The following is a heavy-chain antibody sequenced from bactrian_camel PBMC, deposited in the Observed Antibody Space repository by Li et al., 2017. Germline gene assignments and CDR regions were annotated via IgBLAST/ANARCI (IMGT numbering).Heavy chain of an antibody. D-gene: IGHD3*01. CDR2: IYTGDGTT. V-gene: IGHV3-2*01. CDR3: SPYWDF. Sequence: QLVESGGGLVQPGGSLRLSCAGSGFTYSAGYINWVRQAPGKGLEWVSSIYTGDGTTNYLDSVKGRFTISGDNAKNMLYLQMNSLKSEDTALYYCSPYWDFWGQGTQVTVS. CDR1: GFTYSAGY. J-gene: IGHJ4*01.